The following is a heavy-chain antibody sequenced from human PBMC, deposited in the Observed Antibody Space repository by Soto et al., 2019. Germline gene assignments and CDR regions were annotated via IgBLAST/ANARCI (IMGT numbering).Heavy chain of an antibody. CDR3: SSTYYDYIWGSYRSDAFDI. D-gene: IGHD3-16*02. Sequence: GGSLRLSCAASGFTFSSYGMHWVRQAPGKGLEWVEVIWYEGSNKYYSDSVKGRFTISRDNSKNTLYLQMNSLRAEDTAVYYCSSTYYDYIWGSYRSDAFDIWGQGTMVTVSS. J-gene: IGHJ3*02. CDR1: GFTFSSYG. CDR2: IWYEGSNK. V-gene: IGHV3-33*01.